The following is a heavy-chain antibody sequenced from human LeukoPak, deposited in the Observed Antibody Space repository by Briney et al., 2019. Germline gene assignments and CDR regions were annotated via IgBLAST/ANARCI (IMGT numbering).Heavy chain of an antibody. Sequence: SQTLSLTCTVSGGSISSGSYYWTWIRQPAGKGLEWIGRIYTSGSTNYNPSLKSRVTISVDTSKNQISLKLSSVTAADTAVYYCARQGRAGTTFDYWGQGTLVTVSS. CDR2: IYTSGST. D-gene: IGHD6-19*01. CDR3: ARQGRAGTTFDY. CDR1: GGSISSGSYY. V-gene: IGHV4-61*02. J-gene: IGHJ4*02.